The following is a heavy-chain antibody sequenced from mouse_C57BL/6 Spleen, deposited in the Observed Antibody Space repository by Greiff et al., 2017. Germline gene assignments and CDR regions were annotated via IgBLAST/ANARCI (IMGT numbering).Heavy chain of an antibody. CDR1: GYAFSSSW. Sequence: VQLVESGPELVKPGASVKISCKASGYAFSSSWMNWVKQRPGKGLEWIGRIYPGDGDTNYNGKFKGKATLTADKSSSTAYMQLSSLTSEDSAVYVCARSLDDGYYVWYFDVWGTGTTVTVSS. J-gene: IGHJ1*03. CDR3: ARSLDDGYYVWYFDV. CDR2: IYPGDGDT. D-gene: IGHD2-3*01. V-gene: IGHV1-82*01.